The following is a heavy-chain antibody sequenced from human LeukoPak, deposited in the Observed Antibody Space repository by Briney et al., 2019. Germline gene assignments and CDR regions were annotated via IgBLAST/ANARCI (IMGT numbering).Heavy chain of an antibody. V-gene: IGHV1-8*03. CDR2: MNPNSGNT. J-gene: IGHJ6*03. D-gene: IGHD1-26*01. CDR3: ARGSGGRSRPRPCYYYYYMDV. CDR1: GYTFTSYD. Sequence: ASVKVSCKASGYTFTSYDINWVRQATGQGLEWMGWMNPNSGNTGYAQKFQGRVTITRNTSISTAYMELSSLRSEDTAVYYCARGSGGRSRPRPCYYYYYMDVWGKGTTVTVSS.